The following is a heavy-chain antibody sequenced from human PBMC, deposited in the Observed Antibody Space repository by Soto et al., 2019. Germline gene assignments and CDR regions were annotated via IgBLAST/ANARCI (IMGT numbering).Heavy chain of an antibody. J-gene: IGHJ6*02. D-gene: IGHD6-13*01. CDR1: GFTFDDYT. CDR2: ISWDGGST. V-gene: IGHV3-43*01. CDR3: AKDSQQGRFYYYYGMDV. Sequence: GGSLRLSCAASGFTFDDYTMHWVRQAPGKGLEWVSLISWDGGSTYYADSVKGRFTISRDNSKNSLYLQMNSLRTEDTALYYCAKDSQQGRFYYYYGMDVWGQGTTVTVSS.